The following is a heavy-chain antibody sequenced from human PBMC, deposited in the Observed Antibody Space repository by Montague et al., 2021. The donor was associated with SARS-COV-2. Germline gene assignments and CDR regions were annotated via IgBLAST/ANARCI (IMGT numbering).Heavy chain of an antibody. CDR1: GDSISDYY. J-gene: IGHJ6*02. Sequence: SETLSLTCTVSGDSISDYYWSWIRQPPGMGLEWVGYIFRSGATNYNPPPKSRVIISLDTSKSQFSLRLSSVTAADTAIYYCARTSHGSRYFYGVDVWGQGTTVTVSS. CDR3: ARTSHGSRYFYGVDV. D-gene: IGHD3-10*01. V-gene: IGHV4-59*01. CDR2: IFRSGAT.